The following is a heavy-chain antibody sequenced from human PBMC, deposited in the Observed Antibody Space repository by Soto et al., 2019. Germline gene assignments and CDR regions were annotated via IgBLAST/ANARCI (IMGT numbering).Heavy chain of an antibody. CDR2: IYYSGST. CDR1: GGSISSYY. CDR3: ARARLRCSSTSCYLNFFDY. D-gene: IGHD2-2*01. J-gene: IGHJ4*02. Sequence: SETLSLTCTVSGGSISSYYWSWIRQPPGKGLEWIGYIYYSGSTNYNPSLKSRVTISVDTSKNQFSLKLSSVTAADTAVYYCARARLRCSSTSCYLNFFDYWGQGTLVTVSS. V-gene: IGHV4-59*01.